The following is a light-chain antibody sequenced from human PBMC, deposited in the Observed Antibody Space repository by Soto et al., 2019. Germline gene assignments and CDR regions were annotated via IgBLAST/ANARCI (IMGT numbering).Light chain of an antibody. V-gene: IGLV2-14*01. CDR3: DSYTSSRAYV. CDR1: SSDVGGYNY. Sequence: QSVLTQPASVSGSPGQSITISCTGTSSDVGGYNYVSWYQQQSGKAPKLIIHEVSYRPSGVPNPFSGSKSGNTASLTIAGLQGEDEDDYYCDSYTSSRAYVFGIGTKLTVL. J-gene: IGLJ1*01. CDR2: EVS.